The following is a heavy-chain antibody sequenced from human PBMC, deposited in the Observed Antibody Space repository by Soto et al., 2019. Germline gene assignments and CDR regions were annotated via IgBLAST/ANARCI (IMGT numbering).Heavy chain of an antibody. CDR3: ARGATRGTYYYSSGRKNRRDNWFDP. Sequence: SETLSLTCAVYGGSFSGYYWSWIRQPPGKGLEWMGEINHSGSTNYNPSLKSRVTISVDTSKNQFSLKLSSVTAADTAVYYCARGATRGTYYYSSGRKNRRDNWFDPWRQGTLVTVSS. D-gene: IGHD3-10*01. CDR1: GGSFSGYY. V-gene: IGHV4-34*01. CDR2: INHSGST. J-gene: IGHJ5*02.